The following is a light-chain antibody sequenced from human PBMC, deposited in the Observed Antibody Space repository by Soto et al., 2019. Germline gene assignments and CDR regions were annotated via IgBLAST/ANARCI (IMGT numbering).Light chain of an antibody. CDR1: SSDVGRYNL. Sequence: QSVLTQPASVSGSPGQSITISCTGTSSDVGRYNLVSWYQQHTGKAPKLMIYEVSKRPSGVSNRFSGSKSDNTASLTNSGLQAEDEANYYFCSYAGSSTFGVVFGGGTQFTVL. CDR2: EVS. V-gene: IGLV2-23*02. CDR3: CSYAGSSTFGVV. J-gene: IGLJ2*01.